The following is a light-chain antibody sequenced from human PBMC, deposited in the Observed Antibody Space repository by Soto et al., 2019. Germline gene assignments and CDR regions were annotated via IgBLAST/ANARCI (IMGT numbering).Light chain of an antibody. CDR1: QTISIW. Sequence: DIQMTQSPSTLSASVGDRVTITCLASQTISIWLAWFQQKPGKAPKLLIYEASTLVGGVPSRFSSSGSGTEFTLTINSLQPDDSATYYCQQYYIYSTFGQGTKLEIK. J-gene: IGKJ2*01. V-gene: IGKV1-5*03. CDR3: QQYYIYST. CDR2: EAS.